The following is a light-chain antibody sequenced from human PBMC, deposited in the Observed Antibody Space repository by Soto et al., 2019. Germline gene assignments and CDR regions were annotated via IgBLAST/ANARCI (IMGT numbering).Light chain of an antibody. CDR1: SSDVGGYYY. Sequence: QSALTQPASVSGSPGQSITISCTGTSSDVGGYYYVSWYHQHPGKAPKLMIYDVSNRPSGVSNRFSGSKSGNTASLTISGLQAEDEADYYCSSYTSSSTDYVFGTGTKVTVL. V-gene: IGLV2-14*01. CDR2: DVS. CDR3: SSYTSSSTDYV. J-gene: IGLJ1*01.